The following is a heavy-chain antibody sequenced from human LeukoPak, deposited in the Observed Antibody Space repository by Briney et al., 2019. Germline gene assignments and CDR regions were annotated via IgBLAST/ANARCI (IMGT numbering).Heavy chain of an antibody. CDR1: GGPISTYY. CDR3: ARVGNGHFDY. Sequence: KPSETLSLTCIVSGGPISTYYWSWIRQPPGKRLEWIGYVYYSGNTNYNPSLKSRVTISVDTSKNQFSLKLSSVTDADTAVYYCARVGNGHFDYWGQGTLVTVSS. V-gene: IGHV4-59*01. D-gene: IGHD2-8*01. J-gene: IGHJ4*02. CDR2: VYYSGNT.